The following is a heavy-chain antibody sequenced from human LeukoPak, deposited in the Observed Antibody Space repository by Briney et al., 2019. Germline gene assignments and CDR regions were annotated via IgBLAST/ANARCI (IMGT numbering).Heavy chain of an antibody. D-gene: IGHD2-15*01. J-gene: IGHJ3*02. Sequence: SGGSLRLSCAASGFTFSSHSMNWVRQAPGKGLEWVSSISSSSSYIYYADSVKGRFTISRDNAKNSLYLQMNSLRAEDTAVYYCAREGGGDAFDIWGQGTMVTVSS. CDR2: ISSSSSYI. CDR1: GFTFSSHS. V-gene: IGHV3-21*01. CDR3: AREGGGDAFDI.